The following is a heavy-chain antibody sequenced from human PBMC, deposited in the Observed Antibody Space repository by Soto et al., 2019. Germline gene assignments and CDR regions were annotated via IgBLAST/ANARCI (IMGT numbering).Heavy chain of an antibody. CDR3: ATGGGRFNYGMDV. D-gene: IGHD3-10*01. CDR2: IYNSGST. CDR1: GGSISSGNYY. J-gene: IGHJ6*02. Sequence: PSETLSLTCTVSGGSISSGNYYWSWIRQPPGKGLEWIGYIYNSGSTNYNPSLKSRVTISVDTSKNQLSLKLSSVAASDTAVYYCATGGGRFNYGMDVWGQGTTVTVSS. V-gene: IGHV4-61*01.